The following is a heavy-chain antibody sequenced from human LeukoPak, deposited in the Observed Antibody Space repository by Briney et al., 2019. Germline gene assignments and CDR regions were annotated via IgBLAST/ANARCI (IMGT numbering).Heavy chain of an antibody. D-gene: IGHD3-22*01. CDR3: PTDQGSSGLTYYYDSSGYEEPDY. J-gene: IGHJ4*02. Sequence: PGGSLRLSCAASGFTFSNAWMSWVRQAPGKGLEWVGRIKSKTDGGTTDYAAPVKGRFTISRDDSKNTLYLQMNSLKTEDTAVYYCPTDQGSSGLTYYYDSSGYEEPDYWGQGTLVTVSS. V-gene: IGHV3-15*01. CDR1: GFTFSNAW. CDR2: IKSKTDGGTT.